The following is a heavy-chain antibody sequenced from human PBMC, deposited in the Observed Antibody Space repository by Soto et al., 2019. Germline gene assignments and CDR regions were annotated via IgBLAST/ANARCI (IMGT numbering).Heavy chain of an antibody. V-gene: IGHV1-69*02. D-gene: IGHD3-3*01. CDR1: GGTFSSYT. J-gene: IGHJ6*03. CDR3: ASSVLRFSEWSFDYMDV. Sequence: QVQLVQSGAEVKKPGSSVKVSCKASGGTFSSYTISWVRQAPGQGLEWMGRIIPILGIANYAQKFQGRVTITADKSTSTAYMELSSLRSEDTAVYYCASSVLRFSEWSFDYMDVWGKGTTVTVSS. CDR2: IIPILGIA.